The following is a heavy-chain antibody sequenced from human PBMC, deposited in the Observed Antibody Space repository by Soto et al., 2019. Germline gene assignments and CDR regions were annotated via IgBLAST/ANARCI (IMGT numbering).Heavy chain of an antibody. CDR2: ISGSGGST. J-gene: IGHJ6*02. CDR3: AKGAVDSSGYRRYYYYGMDV. V-gene: IGHV3-23*01. D-gene: IGHD3-22*01. CDR1: GFTFSSYA. Sequence: GGSLRLSCAASGFTFSSYAMSWVRQAPGKGLEWVSAISGSGGSTYYADSVKGRFTISRDNSKNTLYLQMNSLRAEDTAVYYCAKGAVDSSGYRRYYYYGMDVWGQGTTVTVSS.